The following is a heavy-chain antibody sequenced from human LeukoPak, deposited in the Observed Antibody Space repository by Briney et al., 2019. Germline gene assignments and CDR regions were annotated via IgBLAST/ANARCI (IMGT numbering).Heavy chain of an antibody. CDR3: ASSTQISKYADY. CDR2: INSDGSIT. CDR1: GFTFSSYW. D-gene: IGHD2-2*01. Sequence: GGSLRLSCAASGFTFSSYWIHWVRQAPGKGLVWVSRINSDGSITTYADSVRGRFTISRDNAKSTLYLQMNSLRAEDTAVYYCASSTQISKYADYWGQGALVTVSS. J-gene: IGHJ4*02. V-gene: IGHV3-74*01.